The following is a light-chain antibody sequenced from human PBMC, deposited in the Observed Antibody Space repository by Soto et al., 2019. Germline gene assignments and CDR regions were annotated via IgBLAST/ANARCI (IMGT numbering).Light chain of an antibody. CDR3: QQYNQWPPWT. J-gene: IGKJ1*01. Sequence: EVVLTQSPGTLSLSPGERATLSCGASQSVTGNYLAWYQQKPGQAPRLLIYGASTRATGVPARFSGIGSGTEFTLTITSLQSEDFAVYYCQQYNQWPPWTFGQGTKVDI. CDR1: QSVTGN. V-gene: IGKV3-15*01. CDR2: GAS.